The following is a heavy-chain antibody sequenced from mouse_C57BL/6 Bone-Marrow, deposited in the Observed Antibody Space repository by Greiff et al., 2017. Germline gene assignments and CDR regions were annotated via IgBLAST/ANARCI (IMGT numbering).Heavy chain of an antibody. J-gene: IGHJ2*01. D-gene: IGHD2-3*01. CDR1: GYSFTGYY. CDR2: INPSTGGT. V-gene: IGHV1-42*01. Sequence: VQLQQSGPELVKPGASVKISCKASGYSFTGYYMNWVKQSPEKSLEWIGEINPSTGGTTYNQKFKAKATLTVDKSSSTAYMQLKSLTSEDSAVYYCSIGWLLLYYFDYWGQGATLTVSS. CDR3: SIGWLLLYYFDY.